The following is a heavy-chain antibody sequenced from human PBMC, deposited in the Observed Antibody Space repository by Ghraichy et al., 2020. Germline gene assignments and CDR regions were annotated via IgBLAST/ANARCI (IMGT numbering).Heavy chain of an antibody. J-gene: IGHJ2*01. D-gene: IGHD7-27*01. CDR2: IYWNDDK. CDR3: AHSTYINWGPQNHGYFDL. V-gene: IGHV2-5*01. Sequence: SGPTLVKPTQTLTLTCTFSGFSLSTSGVGVGWIRQPPGKALEWLAVIYWNDDKRYSPSLKSSLTITKDTSKNQVALTMTNMDPVDTATYYCAHSTYINWGPQNHGYFDLWGRGTLVTVSS. CDR1: GFSLSTSGVG.